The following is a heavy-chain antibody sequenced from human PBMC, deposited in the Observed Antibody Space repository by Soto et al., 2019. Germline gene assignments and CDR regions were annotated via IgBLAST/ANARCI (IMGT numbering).Heavy chain of an antibody. V-gene: IGHV1-18*01. D-gene: IGHD2-21*02. CDR3: ARGGTAGADF. CDR1: GYTFTGYG. J-gene: IGHJ4*02. Sequence: QAQLVHSGADVKEPGASVKVSCKASGYTFTGYGITWVRQAPGQGLEWMGWASPLNATTNYAPKFQGRVTMTTDTSTNMAYMDLRSLRSDDTAVYYCARGGTAGADFWGQGTLVTVSS. CDR2: ASPLNATT.